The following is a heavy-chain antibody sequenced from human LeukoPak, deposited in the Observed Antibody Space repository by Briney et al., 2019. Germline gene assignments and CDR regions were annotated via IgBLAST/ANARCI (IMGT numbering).Heavy chain of an antibody. Sequence: PGGSLRLSCEASGFTFSTYGMHWVRQAPGKGLEWVAVIWYDGSNKNYADSVKGRFTISRDNSKNTLYLQMNSLRAEDTAVYYCAKEKGYCGGGTCYSESDYWGQGTLVTVSS. D-gene: IGHD2-15*01. J-gene: IGHJ4*02. V-gene: IGHV3-33*06. CDR2: IWYDGSNK. CDR3: AKEKGYCGGGTCYSESDY. CDR1: GFTFSTYG.